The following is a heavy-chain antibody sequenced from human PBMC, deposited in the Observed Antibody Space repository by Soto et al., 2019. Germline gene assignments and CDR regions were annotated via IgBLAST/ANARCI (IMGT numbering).Heavy chain of an antibody. D-gene: IGHD5-18*01. CDR1: GYSFTSYW. Sequence: GESLKISCTGSGYSFTSYWIGWVRQMPGKGLEWMGIIYPGDSDTRYSPSFQGQVTISADKSISTAYLQCSSLHASHTAMYYCARQGRIQLWTRDYHKDAMGVWGKGTTVTVSS. V-gene: IGHV5-51*01. J-gene: IGHJ6*03. CDR2: IYPGDSDT. CDR3: ARQGRIQLWTRDYHKDAMGV.